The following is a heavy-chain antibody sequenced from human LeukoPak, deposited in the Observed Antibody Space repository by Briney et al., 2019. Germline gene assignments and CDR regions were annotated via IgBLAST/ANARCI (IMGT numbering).Heavy chain of an antibody. D-gene: IGHD6-13*01. V-gene: IGHV3-43*01. CDR3: AKDIRVAAAGLDY. Sequence: PGGSLRLSCAASGFTFDDYTMHWVRQAPGKGLEWVSLISWDGGSTYYADSVKGRFTISRDNNKNSLYLQMNSLRTEDTAFYYCAKDIRVAAAGLDYWGQGTLVTVSS. J-gene: IGHJ4*02. CDR1: GFTFDDYT. CDR2: ISWDGGST.